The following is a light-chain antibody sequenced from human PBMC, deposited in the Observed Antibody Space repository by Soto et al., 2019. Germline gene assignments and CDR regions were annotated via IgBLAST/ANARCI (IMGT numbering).Light chain of an antibody. V-gene: IGKV1-33*01. CDR2: DAS. CDR1: RDISVY. CDR3: QQYDNLPPYT. J-gene: IGKJ2*01. Sequence: DLQVTQSPSSLAVSVGDRVTITCQASRDISVYLNWYQQKPGKPPKLLVFDASNLQTGVPSRFSGSGSGTHFTFTITNLQPEDVATYYCQQYDNLPPYTFGQGTKLEI.